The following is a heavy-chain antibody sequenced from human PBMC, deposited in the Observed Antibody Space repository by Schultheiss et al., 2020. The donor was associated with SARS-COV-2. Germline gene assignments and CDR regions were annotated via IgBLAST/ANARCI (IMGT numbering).Heavy chain of an antibody. CDR3: ARSKQQLGYWYFDL. D-gene: IGHD6-13*01. J-gene: IGHJ2*01. V-gene: IGHV4-59*08. CDR2: FYNSGSP. CDR1: GGSFSGYY. Sequence: SQTLSLTCAVYGGSFSGYYWSWIRQPPGKGLEWIGYFYNSGSPNYNPSLKSRVTISVDTSKNQFSLKLSSVTAADTAVYYCARSKQQLGYWYFDLWGRGTLVTVSS.